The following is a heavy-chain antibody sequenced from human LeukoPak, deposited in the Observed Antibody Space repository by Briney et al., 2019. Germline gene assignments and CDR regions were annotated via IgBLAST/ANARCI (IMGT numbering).Heavy chain of an antibody. V-gene: IGHV3-48*03. CDR1: GFNFISYE. CDR3: ARDETSGYYFPGY. D-gene: IGHD3-22*01. CDR2: ISSSGDTI. Sequence: PGGSLGLSCAASGFNFISYEMNWVRQAPGKGPEGVSYISSSGDTIYYADSVKGRFTISRDNAKNSLYLQMNSLRAEDTALYYCARDETSGYYFPGYWGQGTLVTVSS. J-gene: IGHJ4*02.